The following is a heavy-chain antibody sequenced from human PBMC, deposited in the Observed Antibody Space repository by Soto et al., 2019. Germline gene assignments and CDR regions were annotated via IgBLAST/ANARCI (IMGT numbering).Heavy chain of an antibody. V-gene: IGHV1-2*04. D-gene: IGHD3-22*01. CDR1: GYAFTDYY. Sequence: QVQLVQSGAEVKKPGASVKVSCKASGYAFTDYYMHWVRQAPGQGLEWMGWINPNSGGTNYAQKFQGWVTMTRDTSISTAYMELNTDDTAVYYCARAYSSSDDFDYWGQGTLVTVSS. CDR3: ARAYSSSDDFDY. CDR2: INPNSGGT. J-gene: IGHJ4*02.